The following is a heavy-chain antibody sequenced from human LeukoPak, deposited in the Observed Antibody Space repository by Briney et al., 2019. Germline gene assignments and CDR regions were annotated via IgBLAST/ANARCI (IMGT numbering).Heavy chain of an antibody. D-gene: IGHD6-13*01. CDR3: ARGDGFSSSWYYFDY. CDR2: INHSGST. CDR1: GGSFSGYY. Sequence: SETLSLTSAVYGGSFSGYYWSWIRQPPGKGLEWIGEINHSGSTNYNPSLKSRVTISVDTSKNQFSLKLSSLTVADTAVYYCARGDGFSSSWYYFDYWGQGTLVTVSS. V-gene: IGHV4-34*01. J-gene: IGHJ4*02.